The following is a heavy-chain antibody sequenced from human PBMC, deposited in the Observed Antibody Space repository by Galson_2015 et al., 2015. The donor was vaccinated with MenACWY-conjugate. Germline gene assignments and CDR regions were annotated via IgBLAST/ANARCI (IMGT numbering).Heavy chain of an antibody. CDR3: ARETYVSGSARIDY. Sequence: ETLSLTCAVSGGSISSPNWWRWVRQPPGKGLEWIGEIYHGGSTNYNPSLKSRVTITVDKSKNQFSLNLTSLTAADTAVYYCARETYVSGSARIDYWGQGTLVTVSS. D-gene: IGHD3-10*01. V-gene: IGHV4-4*02. J-gene: IGHJ4*02. CDR1: GGSISSPNW. CDR2: IYHGGST.